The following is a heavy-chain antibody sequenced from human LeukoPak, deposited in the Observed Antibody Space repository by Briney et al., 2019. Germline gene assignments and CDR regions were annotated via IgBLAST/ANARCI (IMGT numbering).Heavy chain of an antibody. J-gene: IGHJ4*02. CDR1: GEPLSDYY. Sequence: SETLSLTCAVYGEPLSDYYWSWIRQPPGKGLEWLGEVSHRGNANYNPSLKSRVTISLDTSNNHVSLKVTSVSAADSAVYFCAREERATSYYFDLWGQGTLVAVTS. V-gene: IGHV4-34*01. CDR3: AREERATSYYFDL. D-gene: IGHD5-24*01. CDR2: VSHRGNA.